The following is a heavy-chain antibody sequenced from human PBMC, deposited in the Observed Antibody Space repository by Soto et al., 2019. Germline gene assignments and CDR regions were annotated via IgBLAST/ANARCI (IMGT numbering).Heavy chain of an antibody. D-gene: IGHD6-13*01. CDR3: AKGPLDLGQQRGEFAY. CDR2: ISGSGGST. CDR1: GFTFSSYA. Sequence: EVQLLESGGGLVQPGGSLRLSCAASGFTFSSYAMSWVRQAPGKGLEWVSAISGSGGSTYYADSVKGRFTISRDNSKNTLERQMNTWRAEDGAVYYWAKGPLDLGQQRGEFAYGGRGPLVTVSS. J-gene: IGHJ4*02. V-gene: IGHV3-23*01.